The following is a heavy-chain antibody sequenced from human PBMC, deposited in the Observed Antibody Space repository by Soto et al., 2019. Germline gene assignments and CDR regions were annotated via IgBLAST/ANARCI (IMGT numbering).Heavy chain of an antibody. J-gene: IGHJ4*02. V-gene: IGHV1-18*01. Sequence: ASVKVSCKASGYTFTSYCISWVRQAPGQGLEWMGWISAYNGNTNYAQKLQGRVTMTTDTSTSTAYMELRSLRSDDTAVYYCAREGITFGGVIVPFDYWGQGTLVTVSS. D-gene: IGHD3-16*02. CDR2: ISAYNGNT. CDR3: AREGITFGGVIVPFDY. CDR1: GYTFTSYC.